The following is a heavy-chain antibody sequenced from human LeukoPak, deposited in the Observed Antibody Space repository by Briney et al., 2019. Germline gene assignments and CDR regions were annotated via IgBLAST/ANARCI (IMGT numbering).Heavy chain of an antibody. CDR2: IIPNSGAT. V-gene: IGHV1-2*06. J-gene: IGHJ3*02. CDR1: GYTFTAYH. D-gene: IGHD2-21*01. Sequence: ASVKVSCKPSGYTFTAYHMHWVRQAPGQGLEWMGRIIPNSGATNYAQNFRDRVTLTRDTSISTAYMELSRLRPDDTAVYFCARGISGGFDIWGQGTMVTVSS. CDR3: ARGISGGFDI.